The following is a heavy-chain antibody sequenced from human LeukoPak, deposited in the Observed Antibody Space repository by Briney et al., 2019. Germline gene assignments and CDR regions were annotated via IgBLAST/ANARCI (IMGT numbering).Heavy chain of an antibody. CDR3: ARVPYYYDSSGSDY. Sequence: SETLSLTCTVSGGSISSYYWSWIRQPAGKGLEWIGRIYTSGSTNYNPSLKSRVTMSVDTSKNQFSLKLSSVTAADTAVYYCARVPYYYDSSGSDYWGQGTLVTVSS. D-gene: IGHD3-22*01. CDR2: IYTSGST. V-gene: IGHV4-4*07. J-gene: IGHJ4*02. CDR1: GGSISSYY.